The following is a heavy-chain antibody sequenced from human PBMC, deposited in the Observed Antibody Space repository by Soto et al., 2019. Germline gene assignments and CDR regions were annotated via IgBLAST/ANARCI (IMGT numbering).Heavy chain of an antibody. D-gene: IGHD3-10*01. V-gene: IGHV1-18*01. CDR2: ISAYNGNT. CDR3: ARVEGYYGSGSYRDYYYYGMDV. CDR1: GYTFTSYG. Sequence: ASVKVSCKASGYTFTSYGISWVRQAPGQGLEWMGWISAYNGNTNYAQKLQGRATMTTDTSTSTAYMELRSLRSDDTAVYYCARVEGYYGSGSYRDYYYYGMDVWGQGTTVTVSS. J-gene: IGHJ6*02.